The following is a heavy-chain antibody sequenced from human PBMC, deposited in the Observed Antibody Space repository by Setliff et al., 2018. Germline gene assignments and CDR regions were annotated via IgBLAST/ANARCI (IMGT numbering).Heavy chain of an antibody. CDR3: ARHRAVAGAYYFDF. D-gene: IGHD6-19*01. J-gene: IGHJ4*02. CDR2: IYYSGNT. V-gene: IGHV4-38-2*01. Sequence: SETLSLTCAVSAYSISRDCHWGWIRQPPGKGLEWIGSIYYSGNTYYNASLKGRVTISGDTSKNQFSLKLTAVTAADTAIYYCARHRAVAGAYYFDFWGQGTQVTVSS. CDR1: AYSISRDCH.